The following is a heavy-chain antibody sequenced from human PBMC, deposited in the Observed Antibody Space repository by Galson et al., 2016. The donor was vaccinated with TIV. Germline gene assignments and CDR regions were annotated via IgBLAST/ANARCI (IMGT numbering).Heavy chain of an antibody. CDR2: IKEDGSEK. J-gene: IGHJ4*02. CDR3: ARGSGWTHDY. CDR1: GFSSSTSW. Sequence: SLRLSCAASGFSSSTSWINWVRQAPGKGLEWLAMIKEDGSEKDYVDPVKGRFTISRDAASDSVYLQMNSLRAEDTAVYYCARGSGWTHDYWGQGTLVTVSS. V-gene: IGHV3-7*04. D-gene: IGHD6-19*01.